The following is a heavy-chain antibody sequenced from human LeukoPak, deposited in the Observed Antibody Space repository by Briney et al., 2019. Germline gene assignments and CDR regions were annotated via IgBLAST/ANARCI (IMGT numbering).Heavy chain of an antibody. CDR1: GFTFHNYG. CDR3: ANPLAFDI. CDR2: ISYDGSNK. Sequence: QSGGSLRLSCAASGFTFHNYGMHWVRQAPGKGLEWVAVISYDGSNKYYADSVKGRFTISRDNSKNTLYLQMNSLRAEDTAVYYCANPLAFDIWGQGTMVTVSS. J-gene: IGHJ3*02. V-gene: IGHV3-30*18.